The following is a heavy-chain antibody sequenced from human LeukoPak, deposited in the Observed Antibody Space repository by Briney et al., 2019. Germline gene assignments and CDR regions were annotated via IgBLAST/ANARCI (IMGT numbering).Heavy chain of an antibody. Sequence: KPSETLSLTCTVSGGSISSSSYYWGWIRQPPGKGLEWIGSIYYSGSTYYNPSLKSRVTISVDTSKNQFSLKLSSVTAADTAVYYCARGNYGGSFDYWGQGTLVTVSS. D-gene: IGHD3-16*01. V-gene: IGHV4-39*07. CDR3: ARGNYGGSFDY. CDR2: IYYSGST. J-gene: IGHJ4*02. CDR1: GGSISSSSYY.